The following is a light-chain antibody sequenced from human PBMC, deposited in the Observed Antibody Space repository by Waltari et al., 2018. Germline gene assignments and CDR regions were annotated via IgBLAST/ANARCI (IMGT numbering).Light chain of an antibody. Sequence: QSALTQPASVSGSPGQSITISCTGTSSDVGSYNLVSWYQQYPGKAPKIMIYEGSKRPSGVSNRFSGSKSGNTASLTISGLQAEDEADYYCCSYAGSSTFYVFGTGTKVIVL. CDR1: SSDVGSYNL. CDR2: EGS. J-gene: IGLJ1*01. V-gene: IGLV2-23*01. CDR3: CSYAGSSTFYV.